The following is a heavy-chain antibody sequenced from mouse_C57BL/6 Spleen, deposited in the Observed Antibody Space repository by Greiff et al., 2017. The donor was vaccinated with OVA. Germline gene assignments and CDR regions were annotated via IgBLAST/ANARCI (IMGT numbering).Heavy chain of an antibody. CDR1: GYTFTSYW. V-gene: IGHV1-69*01. CDR3: ARRGVLDY. Sequence: QVQLQQPGAELVMPGASVKLSCKASGYTFTSYWMHWVKQRPGQGLEWIGEIDPSDSYINYNQKFKGKSTLTVDKSSSTAYMQLSSLTSEDSAVYYCARRGVLDYWGQGTTLTVSS. J-gene: IGHJ2*01. CDR2: IDPSDSYI.